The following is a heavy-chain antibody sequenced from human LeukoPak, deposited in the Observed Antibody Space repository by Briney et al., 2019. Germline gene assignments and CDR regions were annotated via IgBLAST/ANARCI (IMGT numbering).Heavy chain of an antibody. D-gene: IGHD3-10*01. CDR2: MNPNSGNT. J-gene: IGHJ5*02. CDR3: ARVIVRGVGFDP. V-gene: IGHV1-8*01. CDR1: GYTFTSYD. Sequence: ASVKVSCKASGYTFTSYDINWVRQATGQGLEWMGWMNPNSGNTGYAQKFQGRVTMTRNTSISTAYMELSSLRSEDTAVYYCARVIVRGVGFDPWGQGTLVTVST.